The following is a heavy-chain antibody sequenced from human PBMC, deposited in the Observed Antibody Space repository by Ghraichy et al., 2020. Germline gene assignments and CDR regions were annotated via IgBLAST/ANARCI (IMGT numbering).Heavy chain of an antibody. CDR2: INPNSGGT. CDR3: ARGAYSSSVGEYGMDV. D-gene: IGHD6-13*01. CDR1: GYTFTGYY. J-gene: IGHJ6*02. Sequence: ASVKVSCKASGYTFTGYYMHWVRQAPGQGLEWMGWINPNSGGTNYAQKFQGRVTMTRDTSISTAYMELSRLRSDDTAVYYCARGAYSSSVGEYGMDVWGQGTTVTVSS. V-gene: IGHV1-2*02.